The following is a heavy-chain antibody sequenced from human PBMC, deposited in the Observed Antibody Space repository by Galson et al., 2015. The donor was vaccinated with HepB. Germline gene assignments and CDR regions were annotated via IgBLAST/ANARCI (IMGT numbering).Heavy chain of an antibody. CDR2: IKDKSDGGTT. CDR3: TTVRYCTSISCPTRRYYMDV. J-gene: IGHJ6*03. V-gene: IGHV3-15*05. Sequence: SLRLFCAASGFTFSNAWMSWVRQAPGKGLEWVGRIKDKSDGGTTDYAAPVKGRFTISRDDSEDTLYLQMNSLKTEDTAVYYCTTVRYCTSISCPTRRYYMDVWGKGTTVTVSS. D-gene: IGHD2-2*01. CDR1: GFTFSNAW.